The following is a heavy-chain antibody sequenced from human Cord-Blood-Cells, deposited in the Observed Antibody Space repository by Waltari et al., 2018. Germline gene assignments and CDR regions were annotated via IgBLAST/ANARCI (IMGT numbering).Heavy chain of an antibody. V-gene: IGHV3-30-3*01. D-gene: IGHD2-15*01. CDR1: GFTFSSYA. CDR2: ISYDGSNK. J-gene: IGHJ4*02. CDR3: ANIFQLRYCSGGSCYYFDY. Sequence: QVQLVESGGGVVQPGRSLRLSCAASGFTFSSYAMHWVRQAPGTGLEWVAVISYDGSNKYYADSVKGRFTISRDNSKNTLYLQMNSLRAEDTAVYYCANIFQLRYCSGGSCYYFDYWGQGTLVTVSS.